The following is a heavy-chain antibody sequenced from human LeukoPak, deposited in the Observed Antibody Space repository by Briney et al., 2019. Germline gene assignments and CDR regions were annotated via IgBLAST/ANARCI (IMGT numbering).Heavy chain of an antibody. J-gene: IGHJ4*02. D-gene: IGHD3-3*01. V-gene: IGHV3-11*04. CDR2: ISSSGSTI. CDR3: ARLAERYDFWSGYNY. Sequence: GMSLRLSCAASGFTFSDYYMTWIRQAPGKGLEWVSYISSSGSTIYYTDSVKGRFTISRDNAKNPLYLQMNSLRAEDTAVYYCARLAERYDFWSGYNYWGQGTLVTVSS. CDR1: GFTFSDYY.